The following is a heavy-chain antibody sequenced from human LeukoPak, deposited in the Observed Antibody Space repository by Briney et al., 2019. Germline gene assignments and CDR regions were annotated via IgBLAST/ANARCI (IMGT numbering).Heavy chain of an antibody. CDR3: ARGEQMDV. CDR1: GGSISSSSYY. V-gene: IGHV4-39*07. D-gene: IGHD6-13*01. CDR2: IYYSGST. J-gene: IGHJ6*04. Sequence: PSETLSLTCTVSGGSISSSSYYWGWIRQPPGKGLEWIGSIYYSGSTYDNPSLKSRVTISVDKSKNQFSLKLSSVTAADTAVYYCARGEQMDVWGKGTTVTVSS.